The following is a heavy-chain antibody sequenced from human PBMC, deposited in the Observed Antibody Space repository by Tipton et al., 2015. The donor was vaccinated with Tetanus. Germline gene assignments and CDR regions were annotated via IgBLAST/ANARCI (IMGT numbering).Heavy chain of an antibody. CDR2: ISVRGSHT. Sequence: GSLRLSCAASGFTFSNYAMAWVRQAPGKGLEWVSGISVRGSHTYYADPVKGRFSISRDNSKNTVYLQMSSLRAEDTAVYYCAKLDYGDYGRYYYYEMDVWGQGTTVTVSS. V-gene: IGHV3-23*01. CDR1: GFTFSNYA. D-gene: IGHD4-17*01. J-gene: IGHJ6*02. CDR3: AKLDYGDYGRYYYYEMDV.